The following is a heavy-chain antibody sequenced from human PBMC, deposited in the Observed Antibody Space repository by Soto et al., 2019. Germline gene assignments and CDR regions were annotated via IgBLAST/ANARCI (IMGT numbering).Heavy chain of an antibody. J-gene: IGHJ5*02. Sequence: SETLSLTCAVYGGSFSGYYWSWIRQPPGKGLEWIGEINHSGSTNYNPSLKSRVTISVDTSKNQFSLKLSSVTAADTAVYYCARGVPFRVVVVPAAIRNWFDPWGQGTLVTVSS. CDR3: ARGVPFRVVVVPAAIRNWFDP. V-gene: IGHV4-34*01. CDR1: GGSFSGYY. CDR2: INHSGST. D-gene: IGHD2-2*01.